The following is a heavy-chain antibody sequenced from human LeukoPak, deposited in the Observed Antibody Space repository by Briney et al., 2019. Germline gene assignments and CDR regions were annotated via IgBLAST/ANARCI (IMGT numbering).Heavy chain of an antibody. CDR3: AKAGRSDGMDYFDY. V-gene: IGHV3-23*01. CDR1: GFTFSNYA. CDR2: IRGRGGST. D-gene: IGHD1-14*01. Sequence: GGSLRLSCATSGFTFSNYAMSGVRRAAGKGLEWVSAIRGRGGSTYYADSVKGRFTISRDNSKNTLYLQMNSLRAEDTAVYYCAKAGRSDGMDYFDYWGQGTLVTVSS. J-gene: IGHJ4*02.